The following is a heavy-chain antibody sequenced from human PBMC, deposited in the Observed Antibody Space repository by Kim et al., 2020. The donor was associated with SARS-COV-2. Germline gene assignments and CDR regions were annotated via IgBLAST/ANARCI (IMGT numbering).Heavy chain of an antibody. D-gene: IGHD5-12*01. Sequence: SETLSLTCTVSGGSISSYYWSWIRQPPGKGLEWIGYIYYSGSTNYNPSLKSRVTISVDTSKNQFSLKLSSVTAADTAVYYCARSPDGYNSLSYWGQGTLVTVSS. CDR2: IYYSGST. CDR1: GGSISSYY. CDR3: ARSPDGYNSLSY. V-gene: IGHV4-59*13. J-gene: IGHJ4*02.